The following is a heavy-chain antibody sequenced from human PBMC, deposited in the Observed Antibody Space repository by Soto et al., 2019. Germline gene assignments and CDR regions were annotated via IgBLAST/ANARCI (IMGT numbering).Heavy chain of an antibody. V-gene: IGHV4-59*08. CDR1: GGSIGTYY. J-gene: IGHJ4*02. CDR2: IYYRGNI. D-gene: IGHD3-9*01. CDR3: ARHPGYYDILTGYTTYYFDY. Sequence: QVQLQESGPGLVKPSETLSLTCTVSGGSIGTYYWSWIRQPPGKGLEWIGYIYYRGNIDYNPSLTSRVTISLDTPNNQFSLKLSSVTAADTAVYYCARHPGYYDILTGYTTYYFDYWGQGILVTVSS.